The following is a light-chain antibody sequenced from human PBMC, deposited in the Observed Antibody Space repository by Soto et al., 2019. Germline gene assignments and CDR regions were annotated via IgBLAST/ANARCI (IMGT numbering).Light chain of an antibody. CDR3: QKYSSAPFA. V-gene: IGKV1-27*01. J-gene: IGKJ5*01. CDR2: GAS. Sequence: DIRMTQSPCSLAASGGGGVTIACRTSQGISTLLAWYQQKPGKVPKLLIYGASTLQSGVPSRFSGSGSGTDFTLTISSLQPEDVATYYCQKYSSAPFAFGQGTRLEIK. CDR1: QGISTL.